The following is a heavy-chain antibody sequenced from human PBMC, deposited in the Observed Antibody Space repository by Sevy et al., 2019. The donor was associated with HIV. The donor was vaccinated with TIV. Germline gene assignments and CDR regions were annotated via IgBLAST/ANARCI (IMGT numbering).Heavy chain of an antibody. CDR1: GFTFSNYG. CDR3: AKDLAGPGRRYFDY. Sequence: GGSLRLSCAASGFTFSNYGMHWVRQVPGKGLEWVTFVRYDGSDKYNAASVKGGFTISRDDSKNTLYLQMDRLRPEDTAIYYCAKDLAGPGRRYFDYWGQGTLVTVSS. CDR2: VRYDGSDK. V-gene: IGHV3-30*02. J-gene: IGHJ4*02. D-gene: IGHD6-13*01.